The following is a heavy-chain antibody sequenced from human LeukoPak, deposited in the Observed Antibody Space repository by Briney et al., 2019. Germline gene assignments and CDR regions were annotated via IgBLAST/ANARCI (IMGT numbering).Heavy chain of an antibody. Sequence: SQTLSLTCAISGDSVSSNSAAWNWIRQSPSRGLEWLGRTYYRSKWYNDYAVSVKSRITINPDTSKNQFSLQLNSVTPEDTAVYYCAREEQGQGYYDSSGYWMTYYYYMDVWGKGTTVTVS. D-gene: IGHD3-22*01. J-gene: IGHJ6*03. CDR3: AREEQGQGYYDSSGYWMTYYYYMDV. CDR1: GDSVSSNSAA. CDR2: TYYRSKWYN. V-gene: IGHV6-1*01.